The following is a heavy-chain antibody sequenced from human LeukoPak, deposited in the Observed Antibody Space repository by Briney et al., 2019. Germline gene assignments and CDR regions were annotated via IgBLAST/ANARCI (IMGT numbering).Heavy chain of an antibody. Sequence: GGSLRLSCAASGFTFSNYAMHWVCQAPGKGLEWVAVLSHDGSNKYSGDSVKARFTISRDNSKNTLYLQMNSLRAEDTAVYYCAKEYSSWYLDLWGRGTLVTVSS. CDR3: AKEYSSWYLDL. CDR1: GFTFSNYA. V-gene: IGHV3-30*18. D-gene: IGHD2-15*01. CDR2: LSHDGSNK. J-gene: IGHJ2*01.